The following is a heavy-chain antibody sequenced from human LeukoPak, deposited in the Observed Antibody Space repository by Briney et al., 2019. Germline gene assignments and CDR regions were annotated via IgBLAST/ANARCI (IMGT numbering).Heavy chain of an antibody. Sequence: GGSLRLSCVASGFTFDDHGMSWVRHAPGKGLEWVSYISSSSSTIYYADSVKGRFTISRDNAKNSLYLQMNSLRAEDTAVYYCARADTAVSDYWGQGTLVTVSS. J-gene: IGHJ4*02. CDR1: GFTFDDHG. V-gene: IGHV3-48*01. CDR2: ISSSSSTI. CDR3: ARADTAVSDY. D-gene: IGHD4-23*01.